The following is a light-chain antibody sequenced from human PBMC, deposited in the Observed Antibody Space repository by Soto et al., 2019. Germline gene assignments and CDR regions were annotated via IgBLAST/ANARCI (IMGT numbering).Light chain of an antibody. CDR2: EVS. V-gene: IGLV2-14*01. CDR3: SSYTSSSTPWV. J-gene: IGLJ1*01. CDR1: SSDVGGYNY. Sequence: QSVLTQPASVSGSPGQSITISCTGTSSDVGGYNYVSWYQQHPGKAPKLMIYEVSNRPSGVSHRFSGSKSGNTASLTISGLQAEDEADYYCSSYTSSSTPWVFGTGTKATV.